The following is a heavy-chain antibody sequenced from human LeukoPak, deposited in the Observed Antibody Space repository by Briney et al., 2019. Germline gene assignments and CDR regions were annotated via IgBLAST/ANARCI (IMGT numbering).Heavy chain of an antibody. CDR1: GVTFSSYW. Sequence: GGSLTLSCAASGVTFSSYWMSWVRQAPGKGLEWVANIKQDGSEKYYVDSVKGRFTISRDNAKNSLYLQMNRRRDEDTAVYYCARDWNQWLASHFDYWGQGTLVTVSS. D-gene: IGHD6-19*01. J-gene: IGHJ4*02. CDR2: IKQDGSEK. V-gene: IGHV3-7*01. CDR3: ARDWNQWLASHFDY.